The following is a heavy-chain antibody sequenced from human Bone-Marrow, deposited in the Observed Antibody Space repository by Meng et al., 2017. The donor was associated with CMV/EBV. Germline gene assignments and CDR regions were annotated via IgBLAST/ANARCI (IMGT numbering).Heavy chain of an antibody. D-gene: IGHD6-19*01. CDR3: ARGLKQWTYYYYYGMDV. CDR1: GFTFSDYY. Sequence: GESLKISCAASGFTFSDYYMSWIRQAPGKGLEWVAVTSYEGSNKYYADSVKGRFTISRDNSKKTLYLQMNSLRAEDTAVYYCARGLKQWTYYYYYGMDVWGQGTTVTVSS. CDR2: TSYEGSNK. V-gene: IGHV3-30*03. J-gene: IGHJ6*02.